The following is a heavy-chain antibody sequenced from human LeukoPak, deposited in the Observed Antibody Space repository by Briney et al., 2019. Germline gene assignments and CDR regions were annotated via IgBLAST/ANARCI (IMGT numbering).Heavy chain of an antibody. D-gene: IGHD4-23*01. CDR3: ARNGGNSDSDF. V-gene: IGHV4-39*07. Sequence: SETLSLTCTVSGGSIRSSYYYWGWIRQPPGKGLEWIGSIYDSGSTYYNPSLKSRVTISVDKSKNQFSLKVSSVTAADTAVYYCARNGGNSDSDFWGQGTLVTVSS. CDR1: GGSIRSSYYY. CDR2: IYDSGST. J-gene: IGHJ4*02.